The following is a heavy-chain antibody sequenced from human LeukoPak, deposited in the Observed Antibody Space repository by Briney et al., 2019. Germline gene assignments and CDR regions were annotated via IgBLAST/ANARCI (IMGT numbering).Heavy chain of an antibody. V-gene: IGHV4-59*01. CDR2: IYYSGST. CDR1: GGSISSYY. Sequence: SETLSLTCTVSGGSISSYYWSWIRQPPGKGLEWIGYIYYSGSTNYNPSLKSRVTISVDTSKSQFSLKLSSVTAADTAVYYCARDFFPRQDYGDYLSSYDYWGQGTLVTVSS. J-gene: IGHJ4*02. CDR3: ARDFFPRQDYGDYLSSYDY. D-gene: IGHD4-17*01.